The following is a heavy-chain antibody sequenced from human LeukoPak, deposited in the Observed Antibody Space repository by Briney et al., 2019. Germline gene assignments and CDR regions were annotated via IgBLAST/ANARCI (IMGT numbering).Heavy chain of an antibody. V-gene: IGHV4-39*01. Sequence: SETLSLTCSLSGGSIISSRYYWAWIRQPPGMGLEWIGSSGMTYYNSSLKSRATVSVDTSRNQFILHLISVTPADTAVYYCARRNGHSWDVGNWFDPWGQGTLVTVSS. D-gene: IGHD6-13*01. J-gene: IGHJ5*02. CDR2: SGMT. CDR1: GGSIISSRYY. CDR3: ARRNGHSWDVGNWFDP.